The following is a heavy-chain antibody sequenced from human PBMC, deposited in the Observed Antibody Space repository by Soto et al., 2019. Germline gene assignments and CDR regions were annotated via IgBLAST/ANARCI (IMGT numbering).Heavy chain of an antibody. CDR3: ARDKSTTARDDAFDI. D-gene: IGHD2-2*01. J-gene: IGHJ3*02. Sequence: GASVKVSCKASGYTFTSYYMHWVRQAPGQGLEWMGIINPSGGSTSYAQKFQGRVTMTRDTSTSTVHMELSSLRSEDTAVYYCARDKSTTARDDAFDIWGQGTMVTVS. CDR1: GYTFTSYY. V-gene: IGHV1-46*03. CDR2: INPSGGST.